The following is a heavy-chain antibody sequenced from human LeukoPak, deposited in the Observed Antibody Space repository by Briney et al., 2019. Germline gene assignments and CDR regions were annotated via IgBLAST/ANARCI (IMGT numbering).Heavy chain of an antibody. V-gene: IGHV3-33*01. CDR2: IWYDGSNK. D-gene: IGHD3-10*01. CDR1: GFTFTTYG. Sequence: GMSLRLSCAASGFTFTTYGMHWVRQAPGKGLEWVAIIWYDGSNKYYADSVRGRFTISRDNSKNTLYLQMNSLRAEDTAVYYCARDVGDPKRITMVRGVISSYYGMDVWGQGTTVTVSS. CDR3: ARDVGDPKRITMVRGVISSYYGMDV. J-gene: IGHJ6*02.